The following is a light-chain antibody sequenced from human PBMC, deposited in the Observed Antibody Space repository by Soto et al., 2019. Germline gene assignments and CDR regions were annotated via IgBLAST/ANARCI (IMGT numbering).Light chain of an antibody. CDR3: QQYENFAT. CDR1: HNIKNW. J-gene: IGKJ1*01. Sequence: DIQMTQSTSTLSASVGDRVNITCRASHNIKNWLAWYQQKPGEATKLLIYKASNLADGVPSRFSGSGSGTEYTLTVSSLQPDDSASYYCQQYENFATFGQGTRVEIK. V-gene: IGKV1-5*03. CDR2: KAS.